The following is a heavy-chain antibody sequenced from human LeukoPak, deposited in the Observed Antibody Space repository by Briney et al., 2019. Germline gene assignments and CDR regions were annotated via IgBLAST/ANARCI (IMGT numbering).Heavy chain of an antibody. V-gene: IGHV3-23*01. CDR2: ISDSGSNT. CDR3: AKRAPDYGDYGMTDAFDI. J-gene: IGHJ3*02. CDR1: GFSFKIFA. Sequence: GGSLRLSCASSGFSFKIFAMSWFRRAPGKGLEWVSSISDSGSNTYYADSVKGRFTISRDNSKNTRYLQMNSLRAEDTAVYYCAKRAPDYGDYGMTDAFDIWGQGTMVTVSS. D-gene: IGHD4-17*01.